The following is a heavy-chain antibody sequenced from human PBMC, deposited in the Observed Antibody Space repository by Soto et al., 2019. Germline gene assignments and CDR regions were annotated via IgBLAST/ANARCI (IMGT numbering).Heavy chain of an antibody. CDR1: GFTVSSNY. CDR3: ARGYSSGWYGGDY. CDR2: IYSGGST. J-gene: IGHJ4*02. D-gene: IGHD6-19*01. Sequence: GGSLRLSCAASGFTVSSNYMSWVRQAPGKGLEWVSVIYSGGSTYYADSVKGRFTISRDNSKNTLYLQMNGLRAEETAGYYCARGYSSGWYGGDYWGQGTLVTVSS. V-gene: IGHV3-66*01.